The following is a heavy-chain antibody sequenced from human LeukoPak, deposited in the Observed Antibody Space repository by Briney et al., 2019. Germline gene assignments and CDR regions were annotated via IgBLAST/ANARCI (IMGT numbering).Heavy chain of an antibody. Sequence: AGSLRLSCAASGFTFSSYWMSWVRQAPGKGLEWVANIKQDGSEKYYVDSVKGRCTISRDNAKNSLYLQMNSLRAEDTAVYYCAKDFTAIVHWGQGTLVTVSS. J-gene: IGHJ4*02. CDR1: GFTFSSYW. CDR3: AKDFTAIVH. D-gene: IGHD5-18*01. CDR2: IKQDGSEK. V-gene: IGHV3-7*01.